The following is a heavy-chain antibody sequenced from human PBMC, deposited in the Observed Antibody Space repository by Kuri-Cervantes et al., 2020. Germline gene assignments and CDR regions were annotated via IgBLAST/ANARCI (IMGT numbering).Heavy chain of an antibody. D-gene: IGHD5-18*01. Sequence: GGSLRLSCAASGFTFSSYAMHWVRQAPGKGLEWVAVISYDGSNKYYADSVKGRSTISRDNSKNTLYLQMNSLRAEDTAVYYCARTQTNTAMGRNAFDIWGQGTMVTVSS. CDR3: ARTQTNTAMGRNAFDI. CDR1: GFTFSSYA. V-gene: IGHV3-30*14. J-gene: IGHJ3*02. CDR2: ISYDGSNK.